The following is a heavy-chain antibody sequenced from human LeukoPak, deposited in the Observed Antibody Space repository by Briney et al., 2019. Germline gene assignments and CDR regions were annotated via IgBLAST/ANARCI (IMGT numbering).Heavy chain of an antibody. J-gene: IGHJ4*02. Sequence: ASVTVSCKASGYTFTGYYMHWVRQAPGHALEWMGWINPNSGGTNYAQKLQGWVTMTRDTSISTAYMELSRLRSDDTAVYYCARAAAGSYYAYFDYWGQGTLVTVSS. V-gene: IGHV1-2*04. D-gene: IGHD6-13*01. CDR1: GYTFTGYY. CDR3: ARAAAGSYYAYFDY. CDR2: INPNSGGT.